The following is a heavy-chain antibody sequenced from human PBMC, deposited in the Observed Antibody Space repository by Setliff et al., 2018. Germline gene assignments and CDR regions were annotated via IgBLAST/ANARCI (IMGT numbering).Heavy chain of an antibody. CDR2: ISPGGST. J-gene: IGHJ5*02. V-gene: IGHV4-34*01. D-gene: IGHD3-22*01. Sequence: SETLSLTCGVSGGGGSFSAYYWSWIRQPPGKGLEWIGEISPGGSTIYNPSLKSRVTMSVDTSKNHVSLKLSSVTAADTAVYYCARAHTWSLPNDNSGYPGWFDPWGQGTLVTVSS. CDR1: GGGGSFSAYY. CDR3: ARAHTWSLPNDNSGYPGWFDP.